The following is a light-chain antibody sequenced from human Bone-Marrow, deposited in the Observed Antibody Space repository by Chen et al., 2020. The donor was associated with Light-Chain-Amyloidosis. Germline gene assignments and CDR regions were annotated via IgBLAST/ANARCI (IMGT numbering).Light chain of an antibody. V-gene: IGLV3-25*03. CDR2: RYT. CDR1: DLPTKY. J-gene: IGLJ2*01. CDR3: QSADSSGTYEVI. Sequence: SYELTQPPSVSVSPGQTARITCSGADLPTKYDYWYQQKPGQAPVLVIHRYTERPSGISERFSGSSSGTTATLTISGVQAEDEADYHCQSADSSGTYEVIFGGGTKLTVL.